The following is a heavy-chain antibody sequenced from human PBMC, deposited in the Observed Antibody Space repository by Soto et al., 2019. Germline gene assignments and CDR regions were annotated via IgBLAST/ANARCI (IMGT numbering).Heavy chain of an antibody. CDR3: ARCGYSYGIDY. CDR2: ISYDGSNK. D-gene: IGHD5-18*01. CDR1: GFTFSSYA. Sequence: GGSLRLSCAASGFTFSSYAMHWVRQAPGKGLGWVAVISYDGSNKYYADSVKGRFTISRDNSKNTLYLQMNSLRAEDTAVYYCARCGYSYGIDYWGQGTLVTVSS. J-gene: IGHJ4*02. V-gene: IGHV3-30-3*01.